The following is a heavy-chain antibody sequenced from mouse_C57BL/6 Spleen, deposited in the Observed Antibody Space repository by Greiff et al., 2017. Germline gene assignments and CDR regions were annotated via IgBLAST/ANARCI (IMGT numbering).Heavy chain of an antibody. D-gene: IGHD1-2*01. Sequence: VQLQQSGPELVKPGASVKISCKASGYAFSSSWMNWVKQRPGKGLEWIGRIDPGDGDTNYNGKFKGKATLTAAKSSSTAYMQLSSLTSEDSAVYCCATSCSGYSLDYWGQGTTLTVSS. CDR2: IDPGDGDT. CDR3: ATSCSGYSLDY. V-gene: IGHV1-82*01. CDR1: GYAFSSSW. J-gene: IGHJ2*01.